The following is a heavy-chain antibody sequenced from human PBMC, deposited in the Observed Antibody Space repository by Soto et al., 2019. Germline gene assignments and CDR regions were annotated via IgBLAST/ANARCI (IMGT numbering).Heavy chain of an antibody. J-gene: IGHJ4*02. V-gene: IGHV3-23*01. Sequence: GGSLRLSCTASGFTFSNYAINWVRLAPGKRLEWVSSVIGSGVNVFYADSVKGRFTISRDNSKNTVYLEMNSLRADDTAEYFCAKGSAFECQGDICYPFDNWGRGTLVTVSS. CDR3: AKGSAFECQGDICYPFDN. CDR1: GFTFSNYA. D-gene: IGHD3-10*01. CDR2: VIGSGVNV.